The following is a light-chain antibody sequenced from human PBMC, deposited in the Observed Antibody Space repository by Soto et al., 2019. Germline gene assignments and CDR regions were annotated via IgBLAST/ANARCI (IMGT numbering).Light chain of an antibody. J-gene: IGLJ3*02. CDR3: AAWDASVNGWV. V-gene: IGLV1-44*01. CDR2: INN. CDR1: SSNIAINT. Sequence: QSVLTQPPSASGAPGQWVTISCSGGSSNIAINTVNWYLQLPGTAPKLLIYINNHRPSGVSDRFSGAKSGTSASLAITGLQYEDEGDYYCAAWDASVNGWVFGGGTKVTVL.